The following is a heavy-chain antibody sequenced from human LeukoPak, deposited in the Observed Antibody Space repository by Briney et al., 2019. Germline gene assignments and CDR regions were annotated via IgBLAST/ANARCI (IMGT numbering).Heavy chain of an antibody. J-gene: IGHJ3*02. V-gene: IGHV1-69*05. CDR2: IIPIFGTA. D-gene: IGHD3-22*01. CDR3: ARAAEITMIVVAKSGHTNDDAFDI. CDR1: GGTFSSYA. Sequence: SVKVSCKASGGTFSSYAISWVRQAPGQGLEWMGWIIPIFGTANYAQKFQGRVTITTDASTSTAYMELSSLRSEDMAVYYCARAAEITMIVVAKSGHTNDDAFDIWGQGTMVTVSS.